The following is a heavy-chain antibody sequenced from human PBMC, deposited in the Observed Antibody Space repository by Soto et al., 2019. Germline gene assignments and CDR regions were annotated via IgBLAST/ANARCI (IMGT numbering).Heavy chain of an antibody. CDR3: ARDCSGGSCYAPYNWLDP. D-gene: IGHD2-15*01. CDR1: GYTFTSYG. Sequence: ASVKVSCKASGYTFTSYGISWVRQAPGQGLEWMGWISAYNGNTNYAQKLQGRVTMTTDTSTSTAYMELRSLRSDDTAVYYCARDCSGGSCYAPYNWLDPCGQGTMVTVYS. V-gene: IGHV1-18*04. CDR2: ISAYNGNT. J-gene: IGHJ5*02.